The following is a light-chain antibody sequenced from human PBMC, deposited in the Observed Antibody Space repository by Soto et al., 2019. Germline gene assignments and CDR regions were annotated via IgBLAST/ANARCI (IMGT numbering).Light chain of an antibody. CDR1: ETVSTN. Sequence: ETVLTQSPATPSVSPGERVTLSCRASETVSTNLAWYQQRPGQAPRLLIYDVSTGATGIPARFSGRRSGTEFTLTISSLQSEDFGVYYCQQYNSWPQTFGQGTKVE. V-gene: IGKV3-15*01. CDR3: QQYNSWPQT. J-gene: IGKJ1*01. CDR2: DVS.